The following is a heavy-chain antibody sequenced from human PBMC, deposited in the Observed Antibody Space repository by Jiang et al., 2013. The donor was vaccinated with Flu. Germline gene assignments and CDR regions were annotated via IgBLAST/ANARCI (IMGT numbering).Heavy chain of an antibody. Sequence: LVESGGGLIQPGGSLRLSCAVSGLSVSNNYMSWVRQAPGKGLEWVSIIYSDGSKYYADSVKGRFTISRDNSRNTLSLQMNSLRTEDTAVYYCAGAPWKLAGWFDPWGQGTLVFVSS. D-gene: IGHD3-3*02. CDR3: AGAPWKLAGWFDP. J-gene: IGHJ5*02. CDR2: IYSDGSK. CDR1: GLSVSNNY. V-gene: IGHV3-53*01.